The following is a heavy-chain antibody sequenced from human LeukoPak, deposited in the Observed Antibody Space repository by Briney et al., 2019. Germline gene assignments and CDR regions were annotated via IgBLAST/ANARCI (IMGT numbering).Heavy chain of an antibody. CDR1: GYIFTGYY. V-gene: IGHV1-2*04. D-gene: IGHD2-8*01. Sequence: ASVKVSCKASGYIFTGYYMHWVRQAPGQGLEWMGWINPNSGGTNYAQKFQGWVTMTRDTSISTAYMEVSRLRSDGTAVYYCARGARYCINGVCYHFDYWGQGTQVTVSS. CDR2: INPNSGGT. CDR3: ARGARYCINGVCYHFDY. J-gene: IGHJ4*02.